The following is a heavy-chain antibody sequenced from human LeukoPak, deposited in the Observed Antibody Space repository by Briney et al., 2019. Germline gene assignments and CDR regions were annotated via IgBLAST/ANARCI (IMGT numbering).Heavy chain of an antibody. CDR3: ARHGPGWYYFDY. J-gene: IGHJ4*02. D-gene: IGHD6-19*01. CDR2: IYYSGST. V-gene: IGHV4-59*05. Sequence: SETLSLTCTVSGGSISSYYWSWIRQPPGKGLEWIGSIYYSGSTYYNPSLKSRVTISVDTSKNQFSLKLSSVTAADTAVYYCARHGPGWYYFDYWGQGTLVTVSS. CDR1: GGSISSYY.